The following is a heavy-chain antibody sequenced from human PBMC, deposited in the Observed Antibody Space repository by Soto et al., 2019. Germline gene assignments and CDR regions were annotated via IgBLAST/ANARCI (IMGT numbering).Heavy chain of an antibody. CDR1: GFTFSDYG. V-gene: IGHV3-30*03. Sequence: HPGGSLRLSCAASGFTFSDYGMHWVRQAPGKGLECVAVILYGRTTEYYADSVRGRFTISRDSSKATLVLQFSSLRPDDTALYYCARGDTYGLTVWGLGTAVTVSS. D-gene: IGHD4-17*01. CDR2: ILYGRTTE. CDR3: ARGDTYGLTV. J-gene: IGHJ6*02.